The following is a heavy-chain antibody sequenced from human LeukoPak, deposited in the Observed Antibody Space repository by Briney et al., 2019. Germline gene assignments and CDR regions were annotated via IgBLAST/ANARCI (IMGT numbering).Heavy chain of an antibody. CDR3: ARLTFFTYYYDSSDYKGFYFDY. CDR2: IFYSGST. D-gene: IGHD3-22*01. V-gene: IGHV4-39*02. Sequence: SETLSHTCTVSGGSISSGSYYWGWVRQPPGKGLEYIGTIFYSGSTYYNPSLKSRVTMSVDTSKNHFSLKLSSVTAADTAVFYCARLTFFTYYYDSSDYKGFYFDYWGQGTLVTVSS. CDR1: GGSISSGSYY. J-gene: IGHJ4*02.